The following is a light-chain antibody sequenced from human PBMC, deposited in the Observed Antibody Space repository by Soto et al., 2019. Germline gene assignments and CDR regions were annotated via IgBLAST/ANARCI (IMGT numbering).Light chain of an antibody. CDR1: SSDIGGFNY. Sequence: QSALTQPRSVSGSPGQSVTISCTGTSSDIGGFNYVSWYQHHPGKAPKLIIYDVNKRPSGVPDRFSGSKSGNTASLTVSGLQAEDESNYFCCSYAPTSGFVIFGGGTKLTVL. V-gene: IGLV2-11*01. CDR2: DVN. CDR3: CSYAPTSGFVI. J-gene: IGLJ2*01.